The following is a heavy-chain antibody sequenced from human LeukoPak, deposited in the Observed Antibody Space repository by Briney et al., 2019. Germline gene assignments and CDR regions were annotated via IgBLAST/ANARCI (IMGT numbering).Heavy chain of an antibody. Sequence: GGSLRLSCAASGFTVSSNYMSWVRQAPGKGLEWVSVIYSGGSTYYADSVKGRFTISRDNSKNTLYLQMNSLSAEDTAVYYCARGIRIAVAGNIDYWGQGTLVTVSS. D-gene: IGHD6-19*01. CDR3: ARGIRIAVAGNIDY. CDR2: IYSGGST. V-gene: IGHV3-53*05. J-gene: IGHJ4*02. CDR1: GFTVSSNY.